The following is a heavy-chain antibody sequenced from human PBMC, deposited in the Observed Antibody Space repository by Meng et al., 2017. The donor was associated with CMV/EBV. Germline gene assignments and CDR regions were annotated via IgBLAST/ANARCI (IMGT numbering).Heavy chain of an antibody. CDR2: IYPGDSDT. CDR3: SRHKKAPYCTSTSCFETFGWFDP. J-gene: IGHJ5*02. Sequence: KVSCKGSGYILTNYWIAWVRQTPGKGLEWMGIIYPGDSDTRYSPSFQGHVTISVDKSITTAYLQWSSLKASDTAMYYCSRHKKAPYCTSTSCFETFGWFDPWGQGTLVTVSS. CDR1: GYILTNYW. V-gene: IGHV5-51*01. D-gene: IGHD2-2*01.